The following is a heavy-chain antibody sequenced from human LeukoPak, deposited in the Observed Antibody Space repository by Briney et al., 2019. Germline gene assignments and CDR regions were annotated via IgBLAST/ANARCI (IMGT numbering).Heavy chain of an antibody. CDR3: ARDHYYGSVLDW. D-gene: IGHD3-10*01. Sequence: GRSLRLSCAASGFTFSSYAMHWVRQAPGKGLEWVAVISYDGSNKYYADSVKGRFTISRDNSKNTLYLRMNSLRAEDTAVYYCARDHYYGSVLDWWGQGTLVTVSS. J-gene: IGHJ4*02. CDR1: GFTFSSYA. V-gene: IGHV3-30-3*01. CDR2: ISYDGSNK.